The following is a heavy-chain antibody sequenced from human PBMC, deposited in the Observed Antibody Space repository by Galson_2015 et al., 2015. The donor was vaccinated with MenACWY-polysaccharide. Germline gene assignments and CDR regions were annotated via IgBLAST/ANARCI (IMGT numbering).Heavy chain of an antibody. Sequence: LSLTCTVSGDSMSPYRWTWIRQSPGKGLEWIGWIHYSGDTKYSPSLTSRVTISVDMSKNQFSLNLSSVTAADTAVYFCAGIPATETSYGWFDPWGQGTLVTVSS. J-gene: IGHJ5*02. CDR3: AGIPATETSYGWFDP. CDR2: IHYSGDT. D-gene: IGHD4-17*01. V-gene: IGHV4-59*12. CDR1: GDSMSPYR.